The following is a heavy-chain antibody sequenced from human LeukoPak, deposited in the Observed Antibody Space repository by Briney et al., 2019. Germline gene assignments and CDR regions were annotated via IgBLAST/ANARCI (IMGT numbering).Heavy chain of an antibody. CDR1: GYTFTNFR. Sequence: ASVKVSCKASGYTFTNFRLHWLRQAHGQGLEWMGWVNPDSGGANYQQNFQGRVTMTRDRSTSTVYMELSRLRSDDTAVYYCARENWYSDYWGQGTLVIVSS. J-gene: IGHJ4*02. V-gene: IGHV1-2*02. D-gene: IGHD1-1*01. CDR3: ARENWYSDY. CDR2: VNPDSGGA.